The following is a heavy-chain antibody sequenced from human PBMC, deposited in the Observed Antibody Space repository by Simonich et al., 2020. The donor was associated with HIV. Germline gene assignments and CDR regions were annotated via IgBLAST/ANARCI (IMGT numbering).Heavy chain of an antibody. D-gene: IGHD5-12*01. CDR2: MNPNSGNT. CDR3: AREGPLSVATIADAFDI. V-gene: IGHV1-8*03. CDR1: GYTFTSYD. J-gene: IGHJ3*02. Sequence: QVQLVQSGGEVKKPGASVKVSCKASGYTFTSYDINWVRQATGQGLEWMGWMNPNSGNTGYAQKFQGRVTITRDTSASTAYMELSSLRSEDTAVYYCAREGPLSVATIADAFDIWGQGTMVTVSS.